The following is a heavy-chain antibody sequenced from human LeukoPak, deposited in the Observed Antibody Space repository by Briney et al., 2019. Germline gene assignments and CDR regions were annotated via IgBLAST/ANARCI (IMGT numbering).Heavy chain of an antibody. CDR3: AREAIAAGKNFDY. CDR1: GYGITTYY. Sequence: ASVKVSCKASGYGITTYYMHWVRQAPGQGLEWMGTIHPNGDTTTYAQKFQGRVTMTRDTSTSTVYMDLSSLRSEDTAVYYCAREAIAAGKNFDYWGQGTQVTVSS. CDR2: IHPNGDTT. D-gene: IGHD6-25*01. J-gene: IGHJ4*02. V-gene: IGHV1-46*01.